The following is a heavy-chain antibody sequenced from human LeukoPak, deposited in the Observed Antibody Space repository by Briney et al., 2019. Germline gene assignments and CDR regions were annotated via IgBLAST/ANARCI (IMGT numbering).Heavy chain of an antibody. CDR1: GGSISSRDHY. CDR2: VFYSGSS. CDR3: ARLVSLWFGESPNWFDP. D-gene: IGHD3-10*01. J-gene: IGHJ5*02. Sequence: SETLSLTCTVSGGSISSRDHYWGWIRQPPAKGLEWIGNVFYSGSSYYNSSLQSRVTISVDTSKNQFSLKLRSVTATDTAVYYCARLVSLWFGESPNWFDPWGRGTLVTVSS. V-gene: IGHV4-39*01.